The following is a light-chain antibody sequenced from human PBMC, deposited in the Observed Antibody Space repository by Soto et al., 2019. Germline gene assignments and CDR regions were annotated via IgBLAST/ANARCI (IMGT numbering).Light chain of an antibody. CDR2: EAS. Sequence: ILFTQSQSSRFSSVPERVTITYGASQATTIALAWSPQRPGKAPNLLIYEASSLESGVPSRFSGRGSGTDFTLTISSLQPEDFATYYGQQFNSYPNTFGGGTKV. V-gene: IGKV1-13*02. CDR1: QATTIA. J-gene: IGKJ4*01. CDR3: QQFNSYPNT.